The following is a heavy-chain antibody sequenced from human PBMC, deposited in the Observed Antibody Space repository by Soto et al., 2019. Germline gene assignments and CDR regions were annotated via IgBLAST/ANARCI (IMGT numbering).Heavy chain of an antibody. V-gene: IGHV4-31*03. D-gene: IGHD3-10*01. CDR1: GGSINSGGYY. CDR3: ARGITMVRGVIHTPYFDY. CDR2: IYNSGST. Sequence: QVQLQESGPGLVKPSQTLSLTCTVSGGSINSGGYYWSWIRQHPGKGLEWIGYIYNSGSTYYNPSLKGRVTRAVDPSKNQCSLKLSSVTAADTAVYCCARGITMVRGVIHTPYFDYWGQGTLVTVSS. J-gene: IGHJ4*02.